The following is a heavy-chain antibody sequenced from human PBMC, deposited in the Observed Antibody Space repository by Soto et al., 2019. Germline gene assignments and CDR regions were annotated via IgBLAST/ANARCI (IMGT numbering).Heavy chain of an antibody. CDR1: GYTFTSYD. D-gene: IGHD3-3*01. V-gene: IGHV1-8*01. CDR3: ARELPTTSYYDFWSGYYPGNWFDP. J-gene: IGHJ5*02. Sequence: ASVKVSCKASGYTFTSYDINWVRQATGQGLEWMGWMNPNSGNTGYAQKFQGRVTMTRNTSISTAYMELSSLRSEDTAVYYCARELPTTSYYDFWSGYYPGNWFDPWGQGTLVTVSS. CDR2: MNPNSGNT.